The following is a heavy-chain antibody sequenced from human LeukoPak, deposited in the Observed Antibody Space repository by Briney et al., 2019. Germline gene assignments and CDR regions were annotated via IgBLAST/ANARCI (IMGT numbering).Heavy chain of an antibody. CDR2: ISGSGGST. V-gene: IGHV3-23*01. CDR1: GFTFSSYA. CDR3: AKDAIPITIFGVVIGWFDP. D-gene: IGHD3-3*01. Sequence: GGSLRLSCAASGFTFSSYAMSWVRQAPGKGLEWVSAISGSGGSTYYADSVEGRFTISRDNSKNTLYLQMNSLRAEDTAVYYCAKDAIPITIFGVVIGWFDPWGQGTLVTVSS. J-gene: IGHJ5*02.